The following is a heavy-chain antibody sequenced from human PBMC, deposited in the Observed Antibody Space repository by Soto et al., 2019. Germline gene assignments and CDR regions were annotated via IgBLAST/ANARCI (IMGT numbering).Heavy chain of an antibody. CDR1: GFTFSSYA. CDR2: ISGSGGST. V-gene: IGHV3-23*01. CDR3: AIRDPSGTSEYSSSSDPDY. D-gene: IGHD6-6*01. J-gene: IGHJ4*02. Sequence: GGSLRLSCAASGFTFSSYAMSWVRQAPGKGLEWVSAISGSGGSTYYADSVKGRFTISRDNSKNTLYLQMNSLRAEDTAVYYCAIRDPSGTSEYSSSSDPDYWGQGTLVTVSS.